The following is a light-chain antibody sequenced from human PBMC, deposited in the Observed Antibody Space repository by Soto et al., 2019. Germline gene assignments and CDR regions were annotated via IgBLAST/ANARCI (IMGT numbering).Light chain of an antibody. J-gene: IGKJ2*01. CDR2: VAS. CDR1: QTVACN. CDR3: QQYHNWPPQYT. V-gene: IGKV3-15*01. Sequence: VMTQSPASLSVSPGDAATLSCRARQTVACNLACYQQNPGQGPRLLIHVASTRAAGVPARLSGSVSGTDFTITISSLKYEDVAVYYCQQYHNWPPQYTFGQGTKLQIK.